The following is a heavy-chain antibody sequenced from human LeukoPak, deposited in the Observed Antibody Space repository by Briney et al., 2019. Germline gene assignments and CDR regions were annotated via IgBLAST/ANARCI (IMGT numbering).Heavy chain of an antibody. CDR1: GFTFSTSW. J-gene: IGHJ4*02. Sequence: GGSLRLSCAASGFTFSTSWMSWVRQVPGKRLEWVANMNIDGSEKYYADSVKGRFSISRDNARNSVYLQMASLRVEDTAVYYCARDPVEWELLLDYWGQGTLVTVSS. V-gene: IGHV3-7*01. CDR3: ARDPVEWELLLDY. D-gene: IGHD1-26*01. CDR2: MNIDGSEK.